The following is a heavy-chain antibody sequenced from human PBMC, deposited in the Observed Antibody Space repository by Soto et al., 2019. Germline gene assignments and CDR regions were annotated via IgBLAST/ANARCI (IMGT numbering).Heavy chain of an antibody. CDR2: ISYDGCNK. V-gene: IGHV3-30*18. D-gene: IGHD1-26*01. J-gene: IGHJ4*02. Sequence: PGGSLRLSCAASGFTFSSYGMHWVRQAPGKGLEWVAVISYDGCNKYYAVSVKGRFTISRDNSKNTLYLQMNSLRAEDTAVYYCAKESGRPFMNIVGATSPGYWGQGTLVTVSS. CDR3: AKESGRPFMNIVGATSPGY. CDR1: GFTFSSYG.